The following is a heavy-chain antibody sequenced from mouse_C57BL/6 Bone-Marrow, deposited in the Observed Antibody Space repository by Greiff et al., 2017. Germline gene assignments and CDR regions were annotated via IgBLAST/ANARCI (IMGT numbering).Heavy chain of an antibody. D-gene: IGHD1-1*01. CDR2: IYPGSGNT. V-gene: IGHV1-76*01. CDR1: GYTFTDYY. Sequence: VQLQQSGAELVRPGASVKLSCKASGYTFTDYYINWVKPRPGQGLEWIARIYPGSGNTYYNEKFKGKATLTAEKSSSTAYMQLSSLTSEDSAVYFCARTLYYYGSSSWFAYWGQGTLVTVSA. J-gene: IGHJ3*01. CDR3: ARTLYYYGSSSWFAY.